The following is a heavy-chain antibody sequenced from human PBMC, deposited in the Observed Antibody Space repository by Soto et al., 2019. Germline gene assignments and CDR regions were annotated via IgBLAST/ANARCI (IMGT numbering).Heavy chain of an antibody. Sequence: ASVKVSCKASGYTFTGYYMHWVRQAPGQGVEWMGWINPNSGGTNYAQKFQGRVTMTRDTSISTAYMELSRLRSDDTAVYYCAREGFLEGYYYYGMDVWGQGTTVTVSS. J-gene: IGHJ6*02. CDR3: AREGFLEGYYYYGMDV. V-gene: IGHV1-2*02. D-gene: IGHD3-3*01. CDR2: INPNSGGT. CDR1: GYTFTGYY.